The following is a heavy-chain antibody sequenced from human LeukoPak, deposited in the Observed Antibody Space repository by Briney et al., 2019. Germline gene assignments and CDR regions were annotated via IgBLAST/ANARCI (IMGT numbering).Heavy chain of an antibody. D-gene: IGHD3-3*01. J-gene: IGHJ4*02. CDR3: VRDRNYYEALQRSY. CDR1: GFTFSTFA. V-gene: IGHV3-23*01. CDR2: ITGAGDTT. Sequence: SGGSLRLSCAASGFTFSTFAMSWVRQDPRRGLEWVSSITGAGDTTYYPESVKGRFTISRDNSKNTLYLQMNSLRVEDTALYFCVRDRNYYEALQRSYWGQGTLVTVSS.